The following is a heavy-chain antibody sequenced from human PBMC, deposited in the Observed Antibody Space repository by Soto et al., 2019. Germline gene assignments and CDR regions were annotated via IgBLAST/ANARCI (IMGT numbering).Heavy chain of an antibody. Sequence: SETLSLTCTVSGGSISSGGYYWSWIRQHPGKGLEWIGYIYYSGSTYYNPSLKSRVTISVDTSKNQFSLKLSSVTAADTAVYYCARHYYYGSGSYYNGGFDYWGQGTLVTVSS. CDR2: IYYSGST. V-gene: IGHV4-31*03. J-gene: IGHJ4*02. CDR3: ARHYYYGSGSYYNGGFDY. D-gene: IGHD3-10*01. CDR1: GGSISSGGYY.